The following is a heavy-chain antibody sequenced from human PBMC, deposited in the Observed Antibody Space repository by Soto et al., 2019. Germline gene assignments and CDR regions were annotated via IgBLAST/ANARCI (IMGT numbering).Heavy chain of an antibody. V-gene: IGHV3-30-3*01. CDR1: GFTFSSYV. CDR3: ARDLPAYWDDYCSGY. J-gene: IGHJ4*02. Sequence: QVHLVESGGGVVQPGRSLRLSCAASGFTFSSYVMHWVRQAPGKGLEWVALISYDGTNKYYADSVKGRFTISRDNSKNTLYLQMNSLRAEDTAVYYCARDLPAYWDDYCSGYWGQGTLVTVSS. CDR2: ISYDGTNK. D-gene: IGHD2-21*02.